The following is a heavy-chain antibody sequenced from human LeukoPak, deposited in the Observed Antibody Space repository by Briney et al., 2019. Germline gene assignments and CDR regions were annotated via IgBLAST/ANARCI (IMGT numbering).Heavy chain of an antibody. CDR2: IYYSGST. CDR1: GGSISSYY. V-gene: IGHV4-59*01. CDR3: ARGMYYYDSSGRHLDAFDI. Sequence: SETLSLTCTVSGGSISSYYWNWIRQPPGKGLEWIGYIYYSGSTNYNPSLKSRVTISVDTSENQFSLKLSSVTAADTAVYYCARGMYYYDSSGRHLDAFDIWGQGTMVTVSS. J-gene: IGHJ3*02. D-gene: IGHD3-22*01.